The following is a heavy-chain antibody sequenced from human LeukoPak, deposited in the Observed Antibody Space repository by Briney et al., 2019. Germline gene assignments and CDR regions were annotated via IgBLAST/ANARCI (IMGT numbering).Heavy chain of an antibody. Sequence: ASVKVSCKASGGTFSSYTISWVRQATGQGLEWMGWMNPNSGNTGYAQKFQGRVTMTRNTSISTAYMELSSLRSEDTAVYYCARGPGYYYDGVNWGQGTLVTVSS. V-gene: IGHV1-8*02. J-gene: IGHJ4*02. D-gene: IGHD3-22*01. CDR2: MNPNSGNT. CDR3: ARGPGYYYDGVN. CDR1: GGTFSSYT.